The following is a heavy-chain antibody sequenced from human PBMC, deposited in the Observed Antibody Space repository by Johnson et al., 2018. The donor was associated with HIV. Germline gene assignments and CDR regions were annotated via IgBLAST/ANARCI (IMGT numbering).Heavy chain of an antibody. CDR3: ARDLGSGYNDAFDI. J-gene: IGHJ3*02. D-gene: IGHD3-22*01. CDR2: INSDGSST. CDR1: GFTVSSNY. V-gene: IGHV3-53*01. Sequence: VQLVESGGGLIQPGGSLRLSCAASGFTVSSNYMSWVRQAPGKGLEWVSRINSDGSSTICADSVKGRFTISRDNAKNTLYLQMNSLRAEDTALYYCARDLGSGYNDAFDIWGQGTMVTISS.